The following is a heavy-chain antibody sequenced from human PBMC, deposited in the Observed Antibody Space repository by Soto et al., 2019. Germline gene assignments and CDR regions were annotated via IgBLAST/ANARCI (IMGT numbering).Heavy chain of an antibody. Sequence: PGGSLRLSCAASGFTFSSYGMHWVRQAPGKGLEWVAVISYDGSYKYYAESVKGRFTVSRDDSKNTLYLQMNSLRVEDTAVYFCVRGAWQQTVWDYFDYWGQGTLVTVSS. D-gene: IGHD6-13*01. CDR2: ISYDGSYK. CDR1: GFTFSSYG. J-gene: IGHJ4*02. CDR3: VRGAWQQTVWDYFDY. V-gene: IGHV3-30*03.